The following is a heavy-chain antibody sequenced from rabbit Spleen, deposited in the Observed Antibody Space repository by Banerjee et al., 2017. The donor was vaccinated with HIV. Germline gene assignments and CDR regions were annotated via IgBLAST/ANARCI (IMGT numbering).Heavy chain of an antibody. CDR3: ARDTSSSFSSYGMDL. CDR1: GVSFSSSSY. D-gene: IGHD1-1*01. V-gene: IGHV1S40*01. J-gene: IGHJ6*01. CDR2: INAVTGRP. Sequence: QSLEESGGDLVKPGASLTLTCTASGVSFSSSSYMCWVRQAPGKGLEWIACINAVTGRPVYASWAKGRFTISKTSSTTVTLQVTRLTAADTATYFCARDTSSSFSSYGMDLWGPGTLVTVS.